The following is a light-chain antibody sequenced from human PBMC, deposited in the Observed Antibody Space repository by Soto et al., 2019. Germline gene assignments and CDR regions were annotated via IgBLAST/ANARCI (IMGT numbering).Light chain of an antibody. Sequence: QSALTQPASVSGSPGQSITISCAGTTSDVAYYDLVSWYQQHPGRAPKLLIYEVDKRPSGISVRFYGSKSGATASLTISGLLPEDEAVYFCCTYAGHVPKFGGGTKLTVL. J-gene: IGLJ2*01. V-gene: IGLV2-23*02. CDR2: EVD. CDR3: CTYAGHVPK. CDR1: TSDVAYYDL.